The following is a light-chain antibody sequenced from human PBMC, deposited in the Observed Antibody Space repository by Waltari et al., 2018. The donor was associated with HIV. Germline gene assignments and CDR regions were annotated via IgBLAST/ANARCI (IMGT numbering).Light chain of an antibody. Sequence: QPRSVSGSPGQSVTISCTGTSSDVGGYNYVSWYQQHPGKAPKLMIYDVSKRPSGVPDRFSGSKSGNTASLTISGLQAEDEADYYCCSYAGSYTFVFGGGTKLTVL. CDR1: SSDVGGYNY. J-gene: IGLJ3*02. CDR3: CSYAGSYTFV. CDR2: DVS. V-gene: IGLV2-11*01.